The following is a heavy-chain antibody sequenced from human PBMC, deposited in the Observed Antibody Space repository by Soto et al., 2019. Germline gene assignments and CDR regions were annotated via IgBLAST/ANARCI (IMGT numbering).Heavy chain of an antibody. CDR2: INAGNGNT. J-gene: IGHJ4*02. V-gene: IGHV1-3*01. CDR3: AKGSADGIPYYFDL. D-gene: IGHD6-13*01. CDR1: GYTFTGYA. Sequence: ASVKVSCKASGYTFTGYAMHWVRQAPGQRLEWMGWINAGNGNTKYSQKFQGRVTTTRDTSASTAYMELSSLRSDDTALYYCAKGSADGIPYYFDLWGQGTLVTVSS.